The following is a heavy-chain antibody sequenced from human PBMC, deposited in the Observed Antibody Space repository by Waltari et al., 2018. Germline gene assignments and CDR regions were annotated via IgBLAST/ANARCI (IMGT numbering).Heavy chain of an antibody. D-gene: IGHD3-3*01. J-gene: IGHJ6*02. CDR3: AKGHSGSPTIFGVIYYGLEV. Sequence: LLESGGGLVQPGGSLRLYCVASGSIFSPSAMPWVRKAPGKGLEWVASISGDSVSTYYSDSVRGRFTISRDNSKDTVYLQMNSLRAEDRGLYFCAKGHSGSPTIFGVIYYGLEVWGQGTTVTVSS. CDR1: GSIFSPSA. V-gene: IGHV3-23*01. CDR2: ISGDSVST.